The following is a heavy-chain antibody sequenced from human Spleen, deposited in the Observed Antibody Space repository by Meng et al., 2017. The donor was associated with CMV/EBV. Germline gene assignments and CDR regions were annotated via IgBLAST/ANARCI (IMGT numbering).Heavy chain of an antibody. J-gene: IGHJ2*01. D-gene: IGHD2-2*01. CDR2: ISSSSGYI. Sequence: GESLKISCTASGFTFSSYSMNWVRQAPGKGLEWVSTISSSSGYIYYADSVKGRFTISRDSSKNTLYLQMNGLRAEDTAVYYCASSPPYCSSASCQNFAYWYFDVWGRGTLVTVSS. CDR3: ASSPPYCSSASCQNFAYWYFDV. V-gene: IGHV3-21*01. CDR1: GFTFSSYS.